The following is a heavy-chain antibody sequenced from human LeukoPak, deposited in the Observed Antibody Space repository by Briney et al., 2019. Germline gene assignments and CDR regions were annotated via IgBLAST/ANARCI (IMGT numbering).Heavy chain of an antibody. CDR1: GGSISGSSYY. D-gene: IGHD6-19*01. Sequence: SETLSLTCTVSGGSISGSSYYWGWIRQPPGKGLEWIGSIYYSGSTYYNPSLKSRVTISVDTSKNQFSLKLSSVTAADTAVYYCARQLDSSGWYGYFDLWGRGTLVTVSS. CDR3: ARQLDSSGWYGYFDL. V-gene: IGHV4-39*01. CDR2: IYYSGST. J-gene: IGHJ2*01.